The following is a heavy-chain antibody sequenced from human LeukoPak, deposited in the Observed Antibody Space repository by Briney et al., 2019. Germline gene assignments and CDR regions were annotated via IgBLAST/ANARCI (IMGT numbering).Heavy chain of an antibody. CDR3: ARDESCSSTRCYGTYFDY. V-gene: IGHV1-18*01. CDR2: ISAYNGKT. Sequence: ASVKVSCKASGYSFTSYSISWVRQAPGQGLEWVGWISAYNGKTNYAQNLQGRVTMSTDSSTSTAYMDLRSLRSDDTAVYYCARDESCSSTRCYGTYFDYWGQGTLVTVSS. D-gene: IGHD2-2*01. J-gene: IGHJ4*02. CDR1: GYSFTSYS.